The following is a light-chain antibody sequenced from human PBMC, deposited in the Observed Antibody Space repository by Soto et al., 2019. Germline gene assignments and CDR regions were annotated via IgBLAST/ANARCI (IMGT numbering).Light chain of an antibody. CDR3: QHYNSYSEA. CDR2: AAS. Sequence: DIQMTQSPSSVSASVGDRVTITCWASQGSSSWLAWYQQKPGKAPKLLIYAASSLQSGVPSRFSGSGSGTEFTLTISSLQPDDFATYYCQHYNSYSEAFGQGTKVDI. V-gene: IGKV1D-16*01. CDR1: QGSSSW. J-gene: IGKJ1*01.